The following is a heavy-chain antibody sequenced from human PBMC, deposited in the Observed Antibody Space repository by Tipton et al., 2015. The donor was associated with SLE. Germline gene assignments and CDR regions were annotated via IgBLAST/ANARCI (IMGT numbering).Heavy chain of an antibody. CDR3: AKDRLDFGVVIGDAFDI. V-gene: IGHV3-23*01. CDR2: ISGSGDTT. Sequence: GSLRLSCAASGFTFSSYAVTWVRQAPGKGLEWVSAISGSGDTTYYADSVKGRFTISRDNSKNTLYLQMNSLRAEDTAVYYCAKDRLDFGVVIGDAFDIWGQGTMVTVSS. J-gene: IGHJ3*02. D-gene: IGHD3-3*01. CDR1: GFTFSSYA.